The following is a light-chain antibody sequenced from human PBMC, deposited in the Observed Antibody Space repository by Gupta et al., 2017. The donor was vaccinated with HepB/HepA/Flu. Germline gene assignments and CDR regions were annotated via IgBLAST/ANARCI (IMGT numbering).Light chain of an antibody. V-gene: IGKV3-20*01. CDR3: QRYNNSPTWT. CDR1: QSVTSY. J-gene: IGKJ1*01. Sequence: EIVLTQSPGTLSLSPGESATLSCRASQSVTSYLAWYQQKPGQAPRLLIYGASSRATGIPDRFSGSGSGTDFTLTISRLEPEDFAVYYCQRYNNSPTWTFGQGTKVEIK. CDR2: GAS.